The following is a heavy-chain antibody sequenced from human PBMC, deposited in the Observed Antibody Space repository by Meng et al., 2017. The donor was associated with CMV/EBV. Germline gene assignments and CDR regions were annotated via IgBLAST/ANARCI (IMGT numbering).Heavy chain of an antibody. J-gene: IGHJ4*02. CDR1: GGSINSSSYY. D-gene: IGHD2-2*01. Sequence: GSLRLSCTVSGGSINSSSYYWGWIRQSPGKGLEWIGSFYYSGSTYKNPSLKSRVTISVDTSKNQFSLKLSSVTAADTAVYYCARDTIVVVPAASGGFDYWGQGTLVTVSS. CDR3: ARDTIVVVPAASGGFDY. V-gene: IGHV4-39*07. CDR2: FYYSGST.